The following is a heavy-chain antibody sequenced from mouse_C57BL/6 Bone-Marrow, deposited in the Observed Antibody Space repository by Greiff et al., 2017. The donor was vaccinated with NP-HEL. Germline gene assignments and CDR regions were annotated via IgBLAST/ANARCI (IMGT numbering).Heavy chain of an antibody. CDR2: IYPGSGST. CDR3: ARGEVTTYYYAMDY. Sequence: QVQLQQSGAELVKPGASVKMSCKASGYTFTSYWITWVKQRPGQGLEWIGDIYPGSGSTNYNEKFKSKATLTVDTSSSTAYMQLSSLTSEDSAVYYCARGEVTTYYYAMDYWGQGTSVTVSS. D-gene: IGHD2-2*01. V-gene: IGHV1-55*01. CDR1: GYTFTSYW. J-gene: IGHJ4*01.